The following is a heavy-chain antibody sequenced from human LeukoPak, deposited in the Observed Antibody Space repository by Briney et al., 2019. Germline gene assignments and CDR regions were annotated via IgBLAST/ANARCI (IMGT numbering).Heavy chain of an antibody. J-gene: IGHJ4*02. V-gene: IGHV3-23*01. Sequence: PGGSLRLSCAASGFTFSSYAMSWVRQAPGKGLEWVSSIGSSGDTTYYAGSVKGRFTISRDNSKNTLYLQMDSLRAEDTAVYYCATLPTMVRGVPFDYWGQGTLVTVSS. CDR1: GFTFSSYA. CDR3: ATLPTMVRGVPFDY. CDR2: IGSSGDTT. D-gene: IGHD3-10*01.